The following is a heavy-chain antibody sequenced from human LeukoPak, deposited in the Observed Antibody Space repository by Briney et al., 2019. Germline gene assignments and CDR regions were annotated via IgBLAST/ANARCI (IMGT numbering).Heavy chain of an antibody. V-gene: IGHV3-23*01. CDR3: VKDVNWSTY. CDR1: GFTFSSYA. D-gene: IGHD1-1*01. J-gene: IGHJ4*02. CDR2: ISGNGDTT. Sequence: GGSLRLSCAASGFTFSSYAMIWVRQAPGKGLEWVSVISGNGDTTYYADSVKGRFTISRDNSRNTVYLQMNSLRGDDTAVYYCVKDVNWSTYWGQGALVTVSS.